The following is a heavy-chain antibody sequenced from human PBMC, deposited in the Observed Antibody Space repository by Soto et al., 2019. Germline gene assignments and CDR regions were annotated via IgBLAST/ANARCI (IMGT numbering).Heavy chain of an antibody. J-gene: IGHJ4*02. CDR1: GGTFSSYA. CDR2: IIPIFGTA. V-gene: IGHV1-69*06. CDR3: ARSIGRIAARLALYDY. Sequence: QVQLVQSGAEVKKPGSSVKVSCKASGGTFSSYAISWVRQAPGQGLEWMGGIIPIFGTANYAQKVQGRVTITADKSTSTAYMELSSLRSEDTAVYYCARSIGRIAARLALYDYWGQGTLVTVSS. D-gene: IGHD6-6*01.